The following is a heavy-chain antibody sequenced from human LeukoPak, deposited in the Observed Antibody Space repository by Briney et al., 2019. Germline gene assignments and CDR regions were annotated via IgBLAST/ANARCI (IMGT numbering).Heavy chain of an antibody. J-gene: IGHJ5*02. V-gene: IGHV1-2*02. CDR2: INPNSGGT. Sequence: ASVKVSCKASGYTFTGYYMHSVRQAPGQGLEWMGWINPNSGGTNYAQKFQGRVTMTRDTSISTAYMELSRLRSDDTAVYYCARASTSGSYDWFDPWGQGTLVTVSS. CDR1: GYTFTGYY. D-gene: IGHD1-26*01. CDR3: ARASTSGSYDWFDP.